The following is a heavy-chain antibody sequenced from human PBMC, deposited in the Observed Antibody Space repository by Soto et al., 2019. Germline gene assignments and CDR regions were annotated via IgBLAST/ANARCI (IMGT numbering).Heavy chain of an antibody. Sequence: QVQLVQSGAEVKKPGSSVKVSCKASGGTFSSYGISWVRQAPGQGLEWMGGIIPLFATASYAQKVQGRVTMSADESTSTAYMELSSLRSEDTAVYYCARGTIFAVGFSKDYYHYYGMDVWGQGTTVTVSS. CDR3: ARGTIFAVGFSKDYYHYYGMDV. CDR2: IIPLFATA. CDR1: GGTFSSYG. J-gene: IGHJ6*02. D-gene: IGHD3-3*01. V-gene: IGHV1-69*12.